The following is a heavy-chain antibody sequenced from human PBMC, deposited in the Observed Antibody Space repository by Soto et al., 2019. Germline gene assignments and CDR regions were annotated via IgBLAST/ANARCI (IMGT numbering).Heavy chain of an antibody. Sequence: SETLSLTCAVYGGSFSGYYWSWIRQPPGKGLGWIGEINHSGSTNYNPSLKSRVTISVDTSKNQFSLKLSSVTAADTAVYYCARVGYFGYCSGGSCSDDAFDIWGQGTMVTVSS. J-gene: IGHJ3*02. D-gene: IGHD2-15*01. CDR2: INHSGST. CDR1: GGSFSGYY. V-gene: IGHV4-34*01. CDR3: ARVGYFGYCSGGSCSDDAFDI.